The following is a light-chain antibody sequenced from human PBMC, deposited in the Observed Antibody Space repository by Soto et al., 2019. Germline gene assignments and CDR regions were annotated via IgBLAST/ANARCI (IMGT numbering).Light chain of an antibody. CDR3: HHRSKWPYT. V-gene: IGKV3-11*01. J-gene: IGKJ2*01. CDR2: DAS. CDR1: QSVANY. Sequence: DIVLTQSPGTLSLSPGERATLSCRASQSVANYLLWFQQKPGQAPRLLIYDASNRASGIPARFSASGSGTDFTLTISSLETEDFAVYFCHHRSKWPYTFGQGT.